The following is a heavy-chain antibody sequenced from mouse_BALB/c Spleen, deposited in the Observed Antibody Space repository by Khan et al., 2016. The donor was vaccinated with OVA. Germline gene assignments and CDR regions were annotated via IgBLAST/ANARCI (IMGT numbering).Heavy chain of an antibody. Sequence: EVQLQQSGPELVKPGASVRISCKTSGYTFTEYTMHWVKQSHGKSLEWLGGFNPNNGGTSYNQKFKGKATLTVDKSSSTAYMELRSLTSEDSAVYYCTRREYYADYRVFQVGGAGTTVTGS. CDR1: GYTFTEYT. CDR2: FNPNNGGT. J-gene: IGHJ1*01. V-gene: IGHV1-18*01. D-gene: IGHD1-1*01. CDR3: TRREYYADYRVFQV.